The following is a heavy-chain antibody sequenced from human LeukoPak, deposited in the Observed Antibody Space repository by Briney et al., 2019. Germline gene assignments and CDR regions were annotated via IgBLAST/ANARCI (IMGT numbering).Heavy chain of an antibody. V-gene: IGHV3-33*01. CDR1: GFTFSSYG. J-gene: IGHJ4*02. CDR2: IWYDGSNK. D-gene: IGHD2-15*01. Sequence: PGGSLRLSCAASGFTFSSYGMHWVRQAPGKGLEWVAVIWYDGSNKYYADSVKGRFTISRDNSKNTLYLQMNSLRAGDTAVYYCARVLSGGSCYDWGQGTLVTVSS. CDR3: ARVLSGGSCYD.